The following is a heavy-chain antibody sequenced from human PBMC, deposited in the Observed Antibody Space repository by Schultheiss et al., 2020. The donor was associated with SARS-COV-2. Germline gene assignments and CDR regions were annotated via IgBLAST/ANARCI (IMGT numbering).Heavy chain of an antibody. D-gene: IGHD5/OR15-5a*01. CDR1: GGSISSGGYY. J-gene: IGHJ6*02. Sequence: SQTLSLTCPVSGGSISSGGYYWSWIRQHPGKGLEWIGYIYYGGSTYYNPSLTSRTSISVDTSKNQVSLKLSSVTAADTAVYYCARSRVSPVRSYQYYGMDVWGQGTTVNVSS. CDR3: ARSRVSPVRSYQYYGMDV. V-gene: IGHV4-31*03. CDR2: IYYGGST.